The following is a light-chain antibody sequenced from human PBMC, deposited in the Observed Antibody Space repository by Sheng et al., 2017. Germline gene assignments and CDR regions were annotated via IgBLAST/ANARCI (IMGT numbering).Light chain of an antibody. CDR3: QQRSNWPRT. V-gene: IGKV3-11*01. CDR1: QSVSTY. CDR2: DAS. J-gene: IGKJ1*01. Sequence: EIVLTQSPATLSLSPGERATLSCRASQSVSTYLAWYQHIPGQAPRLLIYDASKRATGIPARFSGSGSGTDFTLTISSLEPEDFAVYYCQQRSNWPRTFGQGTKVEIK.